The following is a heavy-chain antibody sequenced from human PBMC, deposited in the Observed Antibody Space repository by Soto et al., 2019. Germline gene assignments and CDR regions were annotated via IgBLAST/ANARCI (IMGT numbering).Heavy chain of an antibody. J-gene: IGHJ6*02. Sequence: LSCAASGFTFDDYAMHWVRQAPGKGLEWVSGISWNSGSIGYADSVKGRFTISRDNAKNSLYLQMNSLRAEDTALYYCAKDNSSSWTRSGGMDVWGQGTTVTVSS. CDR2: ISWNSGSI. CDR1: GFTFDDYA. V-gene: IGHV3-9*01. D-gene: IGHD6-13*01. CDR3: AKDNSSSWTRSGGMDV.